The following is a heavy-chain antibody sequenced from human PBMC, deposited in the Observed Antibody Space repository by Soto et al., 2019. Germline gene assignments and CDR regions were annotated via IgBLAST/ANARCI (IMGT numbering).Heavy chain of an antibody. J-gene: IGHJ4*02. Sequence: EVQLVESGGGVVRPGGSLRLSCAASGFTFDDYGMSWVRQAPGKGLEWVSGINWKGGSTGYADSVKGRFTISRDNAKNPLYLQMNSLRAEDTALSYCARLYSSGWYGPGRYWGQGTLVTVSS. CDR3: ARLYSSGWYGPGRY. CDR2: INWKGGST. D-gene: IGHD6-19*01. CDR1: GFTFDDYG. V-gene: IGHV3-20*04.